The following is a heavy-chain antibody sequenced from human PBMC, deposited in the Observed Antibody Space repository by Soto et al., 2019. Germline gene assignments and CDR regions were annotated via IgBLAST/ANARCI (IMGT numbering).Heavy chain of an antibody. CDR3: ARELRTLDRGVTYSMDV. J-gene: IGHJ6*02. V-gene: IGHV3-48*03. CDR2: ISSSGSIR. Sequence: EVQLVESGGGLVQPGGSLRLSCAVSGFTYGAYEMNWVRQAPGKGLEWVAYISSSGSIRYYGDSVQGRFTISRDNTNNSLFLQMNSLRAEDTAVYYCARELRTLDRGVTYSMDVWVQGTTVTFTS. D-gene: IGHD3-10*01. CDR1: GFTYGAYE.